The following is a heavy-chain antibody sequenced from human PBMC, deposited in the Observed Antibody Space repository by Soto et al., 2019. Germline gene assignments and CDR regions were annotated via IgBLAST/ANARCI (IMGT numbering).Heavy chain of an antibody. V-gene: IGHV4-4*07. J-gene: IGHJ5*02. CDR2: VYSSGST. Sequence: SETLSLTCTVSGGSMSSYYWTWIRQPAGKGLEWIGRVYSSGSTHYNPSLKSRVTISLDTSKNQFSLRLLSVTDADTAVYYCARGQRFSDWFDPWGQGTLVTVSS. CDR3: ARGQRFSDWFDP. D-gene: IGHD3-3*01. CDR1: GGSMSSYY.